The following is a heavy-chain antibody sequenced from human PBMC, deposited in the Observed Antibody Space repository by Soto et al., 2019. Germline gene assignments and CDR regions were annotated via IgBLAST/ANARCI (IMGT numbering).Heavy chain of an antibody. J-gene: IGHJ4*02. D-gene: IGHD4-17*01. CDR1: GGSISSGGDS. Sequence: SETLSLTCAVSGGSISSGGDSWSWVRQPPGKGLEWIGDIYHSGSTNYNPPLRSRVTISIDTSKNHFFLNLSSVTAADTAVYYCARIGLTTALLWGQGTLVTVSS. CDR2: IYHSGST. CDR3: ARIGLTTALL. V-gene: IGHV4-30-2*05.